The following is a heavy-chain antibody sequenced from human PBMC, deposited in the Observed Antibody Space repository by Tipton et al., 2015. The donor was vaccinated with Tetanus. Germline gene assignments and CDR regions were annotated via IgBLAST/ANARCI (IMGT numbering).Heavy chain of an antibody. V-gene: IGHV4-59*01. Sequence: TLSLTCSVSDGSMGTNHWVWIRQAPGKRLESIGYIYSTGATKYNPSLESRVRIPIDTSKSQFSMRLSSVTVADTAVYYCARGMGAYLNWGQGTLVTVS. CDR2: IYSTGAT. CDR3: ARGMGAYLN. J-gene: IGHJ4*02. CDR1: DGSMGTNH. D-gene: IGHD1-26*01.